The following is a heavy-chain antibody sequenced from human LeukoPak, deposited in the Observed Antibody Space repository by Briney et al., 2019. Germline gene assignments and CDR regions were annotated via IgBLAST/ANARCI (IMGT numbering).Heavy chain of an antibody. CDR1: GGSISSGFHY. Sequence: SETLSLTCTVSGGSISSGFHYWVWIRQPPGKGLEWIGSIYNRESTYYNPSLKSRVTMSVDTSKNQFSLKLSSVTAADTAVYYCARGSRTFGVVVVVATAGDAFDIWGQGTMVTVSS. CDR2: IYNREST. D-gene: IGHD2-15*01. CDR3: ARGSRTFGVVVVVATAGDAFDI. V-gene: IGHV4-39*07. J-gene: IGHJ3*02.